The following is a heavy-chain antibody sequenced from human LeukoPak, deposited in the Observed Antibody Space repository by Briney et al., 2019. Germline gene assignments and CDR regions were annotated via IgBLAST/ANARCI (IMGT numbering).Heavy chain of an antibody. CDR2: MNPNTGNT. CDR1: GFTFTSYD. D-gene: IGHD6-13*01. V-gene: IGHV1-8*01. J-gene: IGHJ5*02. CDR3: VRDGEGAGISVNYWFDP. Sequence: GASVKVSCTASGFTFTSYDINWVRQASGQGFEWMGWMNPNTGNTGYAQKFQGRVTMTRDTSTSTAYMELRGLRSEDTAVYYCVRDGEGAGISVNYWFDPWGQGTLVTVSS.